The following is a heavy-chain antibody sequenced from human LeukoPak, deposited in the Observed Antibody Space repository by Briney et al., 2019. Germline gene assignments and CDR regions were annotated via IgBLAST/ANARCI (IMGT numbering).Heavy chain of an antibody. Sequence: GGSLRLSCAASGFTFSSYAMHWVRQAPGKGLEWVVLISYDGSNKYYADSVKGRFTISRDNSKNTLYLQMNSLRAEDTAVYYCARGRDYYGSGNYQGMDVWGKGTTVTVSS. J-gene: IGHJ6*04. CDR1: GFTFSSYA. CDR2: ISYDGSNK. CDR3: ARGRDYYGSGNYQGMDV. V-gene: IGHV3-30*04. D-gene: IGHD3-10*01.